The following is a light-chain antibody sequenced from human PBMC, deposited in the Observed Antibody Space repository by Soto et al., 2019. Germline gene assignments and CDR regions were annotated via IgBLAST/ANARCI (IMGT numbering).Light chain of an antibody. CDR3: AAWDDSLSGRHVV. V-gene: IGLV1-47*01. J-gene: IGLJ2*01. CDR1: SSNIGSNY. Sequence: QSALTQPPSASGTPGQRVTISGSGSSSNIGSNYVYWYQQLPGTAPKLLIYRNNQRPSGVPDRFSGSKSGTSASLAISGLRSEDEADYYCAAWDDSLSGRHVVFGGGTKLTVL. CDR2: RNN.